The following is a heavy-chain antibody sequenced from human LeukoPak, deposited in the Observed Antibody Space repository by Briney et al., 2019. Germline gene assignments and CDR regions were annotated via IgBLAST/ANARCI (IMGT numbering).Heavy chain of an antibody. J-gene: IGHJ6*03. D-gene: IGHD4-17*01. Sequence: ASVKVSCKASGYTFTSYAMNWVRQAPGQGLEWMGWLNPNSGGTNYAQKFQGRVTMTRDTSISTAYMELSRLTSDDTAVYYCARGSSTAPLYMDVWGKGTTVTISS. CDR1: GYTFTSYA. CDR2: LNPNSGGT. CDR3: ARGSSTAPLYMDV. V-gene: IGHV1-2*02.